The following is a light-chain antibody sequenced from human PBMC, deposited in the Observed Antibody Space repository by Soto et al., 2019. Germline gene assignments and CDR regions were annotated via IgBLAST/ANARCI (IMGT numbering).Light chain of an antibody. Sequence: EILLTQSPGTLSLSPGEGATLSCRASQSVISSYLAWYQQKPGQAPRLLIYGASSRATGIPDRFSGSGSGTDFILTISRLEPEDFAVSYCQHYASSPGTSGHGTKGEIK. CDR2: GAS. CDR1: QSVISSY. J-gene: IGKJ1*01. CDR3: QHYASSPGT. V-gene: IGKV3-20*01.